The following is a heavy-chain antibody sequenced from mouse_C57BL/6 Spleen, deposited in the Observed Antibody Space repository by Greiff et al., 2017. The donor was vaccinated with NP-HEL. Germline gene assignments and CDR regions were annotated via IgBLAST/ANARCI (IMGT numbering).Heavy chain of an antibody. Sequence: EVKLMESGEGLVKPGGSLKLSCAASGFTFSSYAMSWVRQTPEKRLEWVAYISSGGDYIYYADTVKGRFTISRDNARNTLYLQMSSLKSEDTAMYYCTRGLGQGYFDYWGQGTTLTVSS. CDR2: ISSGGDYI. CDR1: GFTFSSYA. CDR3: TRGLGQGYFDY. J-gene: IGHJ2*01. D-gene: IGHD4-1*01. V-gene: IGHV5-9-1*02.